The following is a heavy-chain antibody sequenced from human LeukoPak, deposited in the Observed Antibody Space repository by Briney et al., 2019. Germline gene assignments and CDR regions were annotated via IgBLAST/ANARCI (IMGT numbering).Heavy chain of an antibody. CDR1: DDSITNNFYF. J-gene: IGHJ4*02. Sequence: PSKTLSLTCTVSDDSITNNFYFWGWIRQPPGTGLEWIGTIYYSGTAYYNPSLKSRVTISLDTSKNQFSLKLTSVTAAETAVYYCARHKVAVPQGFDYWGQGTLVTVSS. D-gene: IGHD6-19*01. V-gene: IGHV4-39*01. CDR2: IYYSGTA. CDR3: ARHKVAVPQGFDY.